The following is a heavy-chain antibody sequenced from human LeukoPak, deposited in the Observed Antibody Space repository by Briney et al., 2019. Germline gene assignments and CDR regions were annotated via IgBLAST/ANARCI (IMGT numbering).Heavy chain of an antibody. CDR2: INPSGGST. D-gene: IGHD3-22*01. V-gene: IGHV1-46*01. Sequence: GASVKVSCKASGYTFTSYYMHWVRQAPGQGLEWMGIINPSGGSTSYAQKFQGRVTMTRDTSTSTVYMELSSLRSEDTAVYYCARDLSGTYYYDSSGYWIDYWGQGTLVTVSS. J-gene: IGHJ4*02. CDR1: GYTFTSYY. CDR3: ARDLSGTYYYDSSGYWIDY.